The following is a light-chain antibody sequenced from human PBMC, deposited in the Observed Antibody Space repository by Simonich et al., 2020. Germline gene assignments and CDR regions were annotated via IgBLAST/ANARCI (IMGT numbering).Light chain of an antibody. CDR2: EVS. V-gene: IGKV2D-29*02. CDR1: QSLLHRVGKTY. Sequence: DIVMTQTPLSLSVTPGQPASISCKSSQSLLHRVGKTYLYWYLQKPGQSPQLLIYEVSNLFSGVPDRFSGSGSGTDFTLKISRVEAEDVGVYYCMQSIQLPRTFGQGTKVEIK. CDR3: MQSIQLPRT. J-gene: IGKJ1*01.